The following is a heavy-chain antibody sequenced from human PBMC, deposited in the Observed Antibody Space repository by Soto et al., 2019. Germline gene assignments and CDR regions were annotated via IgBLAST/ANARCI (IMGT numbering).Heavy chain of an antibody. CDR1: GVSISSSSYY. V-gene: IGHV4-39*01. CDR3: ATSQYGSGSYYSGPRYGMDV. Sequence: PSETLSLTCTVSGVSISSSSYYWGWIRQPPGKGLEWIGSIYYSGSTYYNPSLKSRVTISVDTSKNQFSLKLSSVTAADTAVYYCATSQYGSGSYYSGPRYGMDVWGQGTTVTVSS. CDR2: IYYSGST. J-gene: IGHJ6*02. D-gene: IGHD3-10*01.